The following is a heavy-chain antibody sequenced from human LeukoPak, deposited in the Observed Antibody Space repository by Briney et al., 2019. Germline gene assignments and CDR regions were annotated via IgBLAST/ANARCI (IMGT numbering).Heavy chain of an antibody. D-gene: IGHD3-3*02. CDR2: IGTPDPM. CDR3: AKDRENGNGIWDAFDV. V-gene: IGHV3-23*01. Sequence: GGSLRLSCAASGFTFNVYAMYWVRQAPGRGLEWVSTIGTPDPMYYANSVKGRFTISRDDSKNTLFLQMNSLRAEDSATYYCAKDRENGNGIWDAFDVWGQGTVVAVSS. CDR1: GFTFNVYA. J-gene: IGHJ3*01.